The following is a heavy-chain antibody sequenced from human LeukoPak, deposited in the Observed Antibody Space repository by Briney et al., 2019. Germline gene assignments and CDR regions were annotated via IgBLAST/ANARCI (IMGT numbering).Heavy chain of an antibody. V-gene: IGHV6-1*01. CDR3: ARDQNLMVRGVIITPNWFDP. CDR1: GDSVSSNSAA. D-gene: IGHD3-10*01. CDR2: TYYRSKWYN. Sequence: PSQTLSLTCAISGDSVSSNSAAWNWIRQSPSRGLEWLGRTYYRSKWYNDYAVSVKSRITINPDTSKNQFSLQLNSVTPEDTAVYYCARDQNLMVRGVIITPNWFDPWGQGTLVTVSS. J-gene: IGHJ5*02.